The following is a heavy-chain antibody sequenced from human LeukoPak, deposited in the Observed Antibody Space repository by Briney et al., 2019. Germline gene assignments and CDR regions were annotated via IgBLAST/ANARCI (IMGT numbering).Heavy chain of an antibody. Sequence: PGGSLRLSCAASGFTVSSNYMSWVRQAPGKGLEWVSVIYSGGSTYYADSVKGRFTISRDNSKNTLYLQMNGLRAEDTAVYYCEQPTGPRNYHASRGYWFSNYYYHGMHLWPQGPRVPVPS. D-gene: IGHD3-22*01. V-gene: IGHV3-66*02. CDR1: GFTVSSNY. CDR3: EQPTGPRNYHASRGYWFSNYYYHGMHL. CDR2: IYSGGST. J-gene: IGHJ6*02.